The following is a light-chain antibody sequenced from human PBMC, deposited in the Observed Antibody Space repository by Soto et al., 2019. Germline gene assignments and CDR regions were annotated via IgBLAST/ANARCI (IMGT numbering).Light chain of an antibody. CDR2: EVS. V-gene: IGLV2-14*01. CDR1: SSDVGGYNY. Sequence: QSVLTQPASVSGSPGQSITISCTGTSSDVGGYNYVSWYQQHPGKAPKLMIYEVSNRPSGVSNRFSGSKSGNTASLTISGLQAEDEADYYCTSYISTRNLYVVFVGGTKLTVL. J-gene: IGLJ2*01. CDR3: TSYISTRNLYVV.